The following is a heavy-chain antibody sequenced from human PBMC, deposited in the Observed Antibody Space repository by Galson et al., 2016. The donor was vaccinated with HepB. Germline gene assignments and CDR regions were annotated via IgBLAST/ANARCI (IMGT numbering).Heavy chain of an antibody. CDR3: AKDPYCSSGWGACES. CDR1: GFTFRSYG. J-gene: IGHJ5*02. D-gene: IGHD6-19*01. CDR2: ISGDGAST. V-gene: IGHV3-23*01. Sequence: SLRLSCAASGFTFRSYGMSWVRQVPGKGLEWVSTISGDGASTYYADSVKGRFSISRDNSRTTLDLQMHSLRGEDTALYYCAKDPYCSSGWGACESWGQGTLVTVSS.